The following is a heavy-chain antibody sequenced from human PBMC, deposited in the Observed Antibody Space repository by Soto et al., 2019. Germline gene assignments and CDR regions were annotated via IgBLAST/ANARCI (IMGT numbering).Heavy chain of an antibody. D-gene: IGHD2-8*02. V-gene: IGHV4-4*07. Sequence: PSETLSLTFTVSGASITGSSYWSWIRQPAGKGLEWIGRFSLSGTTNYNPSLRSRVTMSADVSKNQFSLRLTSVTAADTALYYCXRGMTPPGAPAWYYFDSWGQGTLVTVSS. J-gene: IGHJ4*02. CDR2: FSLSGTT. CDR3: XRGMTPPGAPAWYYFDS. CDR1: GASITGSSY.